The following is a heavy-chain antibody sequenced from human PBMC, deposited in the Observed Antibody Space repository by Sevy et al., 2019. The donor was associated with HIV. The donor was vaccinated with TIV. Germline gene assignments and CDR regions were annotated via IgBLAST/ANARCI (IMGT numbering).Heavy chain of an antibody. CDR1: GGSISSSSYY. V-gene: IGHV4-39*01. D-gene: IGHD3-3*01. CDR3: ATQNRYYDFWSGSKLHNWFDP. Sequence: SQTLSLTCTVSGGSISSSSYYWGWIRQPPGKGLEWIGSIYYSGSTYYNPSLKSRVTISVDTSKNQFSLKLSSVTAADTAVYYFATQNRYYDFWSGSKLHNWFDPWGQGTLVTVSS. CDR2: IYYSGST. J-gene: IGHJ5*02.